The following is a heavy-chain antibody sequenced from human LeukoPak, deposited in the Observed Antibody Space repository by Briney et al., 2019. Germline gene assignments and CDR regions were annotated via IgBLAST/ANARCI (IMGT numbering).Heavy chain of an antibody. J-gene: IGHJ4*02. D-gene: IGHD1-14*01. V-gene: IGHV4-31*03. CDR2: IYYSGST. Sequence: SETLSLTCTVSGGSISSGGYYCSWIRQHPGKGLEWIGYIYYSGSTYYNPSLKSRVTISVDTSKNQFSLKLSSVTAADTAVYYCARVSRWALNHNPHYWGQGTLVTVSS. CDR3: ARVSRWALNHNPHY. CDR1: GGSISSGGYY.